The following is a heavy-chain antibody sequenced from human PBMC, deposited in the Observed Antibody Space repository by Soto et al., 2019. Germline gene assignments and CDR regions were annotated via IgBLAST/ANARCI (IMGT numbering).Heavy chain of an antibody. Sequence: AGESLKISCKGSGYSFTSYWIGWVRQMPGKGLEWMGIIYPGDSDTRYSPSFQGQVTISADRSISTAYLQWSSLKASDTAMYYCAIPIAAAGPDAFDIWGQGTMVTVSS. CDR3: AIPIAAAGPDAFDI. D-gene: IGHD6-13*01. J-gene: IGHJ3*02. CDR1: GYSFTSYW. V-gene: IGHV5-51*01. CDR2: IYPGDSDT.